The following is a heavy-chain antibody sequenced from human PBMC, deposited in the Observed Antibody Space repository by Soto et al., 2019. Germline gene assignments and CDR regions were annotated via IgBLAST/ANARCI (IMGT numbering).Heavy chain of an antibody. CDR1: GFTFTSSA. D-gene: IGHD6-6*01. V-gene: IGHV1-58*02. Sequence: SVKVSCKASGFTFTSSAMQWVRQARGQRLEWIGWIVVGSGNTNYAQKFQERVTITRDMSTSTAYMELSSLRSEDTAVYYCAAVLEYYYGMDVWGQGTTVTVSS. J-gene: IGHJ6*02. CDR3: AAVLEYYYGMDV. CDR2: IVVGSGNT.